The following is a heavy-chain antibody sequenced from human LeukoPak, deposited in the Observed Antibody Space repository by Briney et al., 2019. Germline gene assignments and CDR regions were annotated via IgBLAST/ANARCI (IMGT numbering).Heavy chain of an antibody. Sequence: GGSLRLSCAASGFTFSNAWMNWVRQAQGKGLEWVGRIKSKTDGGTTDYAAPVKGRFTISRDDSKNTLYLQMNSLKTEDTAVYYCSAPALLWTYYYYGMDVWGQGTTVTVSS. CDR1: GFTFSNAW. CDR3: SAPALLWTYYYYGMDV. V-gene: IGHV3-15*07. D-gene: IGHD3-10*01. CDR2: IKSKTDGGTT. J-gene: IGHJ6*02.